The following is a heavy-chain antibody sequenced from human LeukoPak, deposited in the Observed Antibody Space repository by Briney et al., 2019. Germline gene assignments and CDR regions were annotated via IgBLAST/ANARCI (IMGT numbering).Heavy chain of an antibody. Sequence: GESLRLSCAASGFTFSSYGMHWVRQAPGKGLEWVAFIRYDGSNKYYADSVKGRFTISRDNSKNTLYLQMNSLRAEDTAVYYCAKDPGTTIYYYYYMDVCGKGTTVTVSS. CDR3: AKDPGTTIYYYYYMDV. CDR2: IRYDGSNK. V-gene: IGHV3-30*02. D-gene: IGHD1-1*01. CDR1: GFTFSSYG. J-gene: IGHJ6*03.